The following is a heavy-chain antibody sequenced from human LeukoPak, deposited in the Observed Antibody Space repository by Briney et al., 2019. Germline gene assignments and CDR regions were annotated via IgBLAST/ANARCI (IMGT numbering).Heavy chain of an antibody. CDR1: GFTFSSYA. CDR2: ISYDGSNK. Sequence: GGSLRLSCAASGFTFSSYAMHWVRQATGKGLEWVAVISYDGSNKYYADSVKGRFTISRDNSKNTLYLQMNSLRAEDTAVYYCAKQSTYYDYVWGSYPDGYWGQGTLVTVSS. V-gene: IGHV3-30-3*01. D-gene: IGHD3-16*02. CDR3: AKQSTYYDYVWGSYPDGY. J-gene: IGHJ4*02.